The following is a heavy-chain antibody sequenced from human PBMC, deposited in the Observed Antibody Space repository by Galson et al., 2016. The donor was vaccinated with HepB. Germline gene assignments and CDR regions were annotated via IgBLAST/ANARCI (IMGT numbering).Heavy chain of an antibody. CDR3: ARPNKLGATLWLDP. CDR1: GGSINNSY. Sequence: SETLSLTCSVSGGSINNSYWSWIRQPPGRGLEWIGYIHYSGSTNYNPSLESRVTILVDTSKNQFSLNLSSVTAADTAVYYCARPNKLGATLWLDPWGQGTLVTVSS. CDR2: IHYSGST. D-gene: IGHD1-26*01. J-gene: IGHJ5*02. V-gene: IGHV4-59*01.